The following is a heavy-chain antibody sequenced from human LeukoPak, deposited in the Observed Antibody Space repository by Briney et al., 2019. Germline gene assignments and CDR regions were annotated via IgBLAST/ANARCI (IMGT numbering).Heavy chain of an antibody. CDR1: GGSISSSRYY. Sequence: ASETLSLTCTVSGGSISSSRYYWGWIRQPPGKGLEWIGSIYYSGSTYYNPSLKSRVTISVDTPKNQFSLKLSSVTAADTAVYYCAALPVAGPFDYWGQGTLVTVSS. J-gene: IGHJ4*02. CDR3: AALPVAGPFDY. CDR2: IYYSGST. V-gene: IGHV4-39*01. D-gene: IGHD6-19*01.